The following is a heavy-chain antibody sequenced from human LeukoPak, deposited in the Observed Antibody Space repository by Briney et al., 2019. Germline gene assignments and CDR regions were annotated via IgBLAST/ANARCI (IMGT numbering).Heavy chain of an antibody. CDR1: GFTFSTYA. J-gene: IGHJ4*02. D-gene: IGHD5-18*01. V-gene: IGHV3-23*01. CDR3: AKFRVGYNYGIHFDY. Sequence: GGSLRLSCAASGFTFSTYAMTWVRQAPGRVLEWVSAITASGHSTYYADSVKGRFTISRDNSKNTLFLQMNSLRADDTAIYYCAKFRVGYNYGIHFDYWGQGTLVTISS. CDR2: ITASGHST.